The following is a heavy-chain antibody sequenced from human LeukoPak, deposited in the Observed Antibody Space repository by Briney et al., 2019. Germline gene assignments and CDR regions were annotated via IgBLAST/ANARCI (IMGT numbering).Heavy chain of an antibody. D-gene: IGHD1-26*01. V-gene: IGHV3-66*01. CDR3: ATRGRSGYYYGMDV. CDR2: ISSRGTT. Sequence: GGSLRPSCAASGFIVSNNYMSWARQAPGKGLEWVPIISSRGTTYYADSVKGRFTISRDNSQNTLYLQMNSLRAEDTAVYYCATRGRSGYYYGMDVWGQGTTVTVSS. CDR1: GFIVSNNY. J-gene: IGHJ6*02.